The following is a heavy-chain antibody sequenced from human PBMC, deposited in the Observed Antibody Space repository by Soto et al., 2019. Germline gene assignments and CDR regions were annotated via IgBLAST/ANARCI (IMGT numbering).Heavy chain of an antibody. J-gene: IGHJ4*02. CDR1: GYTFTSYA. CDR3: ARRGYSGYDLPY. CDR2: MNASNGNT. D-gene: IGHD5-12*01. V-gene: IGHV1-3*01. Sequence: ASVKVSCKASGYTFTSYAMHWVRQAPGQRLEWMGWMNASNGNTEYAQKFQGRVTMTRYTSISTAYMELSSLRSEDTAVYYCARRGYSGYDLPYWGQGTLVTVSS.